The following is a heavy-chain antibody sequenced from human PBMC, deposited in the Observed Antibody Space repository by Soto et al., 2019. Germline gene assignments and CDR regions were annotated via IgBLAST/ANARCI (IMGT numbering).Heavy chain of an antibody. CDR2: ISSSSSYI. CDR1: GFTFSSYS. V-gene: IGHV3-21*01. CDR3: ARDLYYYGSGILDYFDY. J-gene: IGHJ4*02. Sequence: GGSLRLSCAASGFTFSSYSMNWVRQAPGKGLEWVSSISSSSSYIYYADSVEGRFTISKDNAKNSLYLQMNSLRAEDTAVYYCARDLYYYGSGILDYFDYWGQGTLVTVSS. D-gene: IGHD3-10*01.